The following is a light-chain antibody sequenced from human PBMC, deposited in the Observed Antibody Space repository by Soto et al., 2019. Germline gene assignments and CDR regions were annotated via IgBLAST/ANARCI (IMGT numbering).Light chain of an antibody. CDR2: AAS. CDR3: LQDYNYPRT. V-gene: IGKV1-6*01. Sequence: AIQMTQSPSSLSASVGDRVTITCRASQGIRNDLGWYQQKPWKAPKLLIYAASSLQSGVPSRFSGSGSGPDFTLTSSSLQPEDFATYYCLQDYNYPRTFGQGTKVEIK. J-gene: IGKJ1*01. CDR1: QGIRND.